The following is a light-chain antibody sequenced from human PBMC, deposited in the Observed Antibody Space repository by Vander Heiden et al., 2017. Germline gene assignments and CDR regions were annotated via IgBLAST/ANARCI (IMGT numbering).Light chain of an antibody. Sequence: QTVVTQEPSLTVSPGGTVTLTCASRTGAVTSGYYPNRFQQKPGQAPRVLIYSNSNKHSWTPARFSGSLIGGKAALTLSGVQPEDEAEYYCLLYYGGAQLGVFGGGTKLTVL. J-gene: IGLJ2*01. CDR2: SNS. CDR1: TGAVTSGYY. CDR3: LLYYGGAQLGV. V-gene: IGLV7-43*01.